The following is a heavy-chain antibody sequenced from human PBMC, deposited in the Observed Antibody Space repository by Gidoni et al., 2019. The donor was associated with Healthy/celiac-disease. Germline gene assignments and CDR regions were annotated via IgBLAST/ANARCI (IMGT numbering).Heavy chain of an antibody. D-gene: IGHD1-26*01. Sequence: QVQLVQSGAEVKKPGASVKFYCKASGYTFSSYGISWVRQAPGQGREWMGWISVYNGNTYYAQKLQGRVTMTTDTSTSIAYMELRSLRSDDTAVYYCARFSPIVGAYTVDYWGQGTLVTVSS. CDR3: ARFSPIVGAYTVDY. CDR2: ISVYNGNT. CDR1: GYTFSSYG. V-gene: IGHV1-18*01. J-gene: IGHJ4*02.